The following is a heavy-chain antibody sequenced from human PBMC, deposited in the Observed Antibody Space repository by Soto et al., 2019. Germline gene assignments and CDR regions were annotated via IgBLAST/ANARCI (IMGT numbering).Heavy chain of an antibody. CDR2: IYHDGNT. CDR1: GGSISSNNW. Sequence: QVQLQESGPGLVTPSGTLSLTCAVSGGSISSNNWWSWVRQPPGKGLEWIGEIYHDGNTHYNPSLKSRVTISVDKSKNHFALILISLTAADTAVYYCAKLDGGGYWGQGTLVTVSS. V-gene: IGHV4-4*02. D-gene: IGHD1-1*01. J-gene: IGHJ4*02. CDR3: AKLDGGGY.